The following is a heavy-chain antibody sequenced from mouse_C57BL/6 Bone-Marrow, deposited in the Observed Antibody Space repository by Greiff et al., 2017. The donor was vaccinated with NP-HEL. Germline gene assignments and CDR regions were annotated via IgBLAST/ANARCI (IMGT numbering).Heavy chain of an antibody. D-gene: IGHD1-1*01. CDR2: IDPNSGGT. CDR1: GYTFTSYL. J-gene: IGHJ2*01. CDR3: SRYYYGSSSFTY. Sequence: QVQLQQPGAELVKPGASVKLSCKASGYTFTSYLMHWVKQRPGRGLEWIGRIDPNSGGTKYNEKFKSKATLTVDKPSSTAYMQLNILTSEDSAVYICSRYYYGSSSFTYWGKGTTLTVSS. V-gene: IGHV1-72*01.